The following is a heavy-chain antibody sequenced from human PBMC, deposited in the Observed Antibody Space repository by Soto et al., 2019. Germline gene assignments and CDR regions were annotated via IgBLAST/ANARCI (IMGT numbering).Heavy chain of an antibody. CDR2: IYYSGST. D-gene: IGHD3-3*01. CDR1: GGSISSGDYY. CDR3: ARWWSGSRQGFDP. V-gene: IGHV4-31*03. Sequence: SETLSLTCTVSGGSISSGDYYWSWIRQHPGKGLEWIGYIYYSGSTYYNPSLKSRVTISVDTSKNQFSLKLSSVTAADTALYYCARWWSGSRQGFDPWGQGTLVTVSS. J-gene: IGHJ5*02.